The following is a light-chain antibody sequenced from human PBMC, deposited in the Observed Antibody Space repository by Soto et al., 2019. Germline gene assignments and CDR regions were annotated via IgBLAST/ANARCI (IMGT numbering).Light chain of an antibody. Sequence: PLTQSPSSLSASVGDRVTITCRASQDISRYLAWYQQKAGKAPKLLIYGASTLQSGVPSRFSGFGSGTEFNLTISSLQPEDVSTCHCQQSQRTQFTCGPGITVDV. J-gene: IGKJ3*01. V-gene: IGKV1-9*01. CDR2: GAS. CDR3: QQSQRTQFT. CDR1: QDISRY.